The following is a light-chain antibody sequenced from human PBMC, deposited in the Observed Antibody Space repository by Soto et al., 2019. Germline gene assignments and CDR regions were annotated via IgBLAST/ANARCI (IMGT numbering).Light chain of an antibody. Sequence: QSALTQPASVSGSPGRSITISCTGTSSDDESYNLVSWYQQQPGKAPKLRIYAVCKRTSGVSNRFSGSKSGNTASLTISGLQAEYATAYYCFTYACSSSYVFGPGTKVNV. CDR3: FTYACSSSYV. J-gene: IGLJ1*01. CDR2: AVC. V-gene: IGLV2-23*02. CDR1: SSDDESYNL.